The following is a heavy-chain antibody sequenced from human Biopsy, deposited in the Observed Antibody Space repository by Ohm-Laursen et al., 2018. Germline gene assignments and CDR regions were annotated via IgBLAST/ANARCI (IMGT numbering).Heavy chain of an antibody. Sequence: SVKVSCKVPTGTFNSYGIIWVRQAPGQGLEWMGRIIPILRTTAYAQTFLGRVTITADSPTSTVDMELTSLTSDDTAVYFCARGEGSSWFDPWGHGTLGTVSS. J-gene: IGHJ5*02. D-gene: IGHD1-26*01. CDR3: ARGEGSSWFDP. CDR1: TGTFNSYG. CDR2: IIPILRTT. V-gene: IGHV1-69*11.